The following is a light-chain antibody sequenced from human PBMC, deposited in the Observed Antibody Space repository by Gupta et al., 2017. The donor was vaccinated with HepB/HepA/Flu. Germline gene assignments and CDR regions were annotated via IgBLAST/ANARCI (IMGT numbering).Light chain of an antibody. CDR2: WAS. V-gene: IGKV4-1*01. J-gene: IGKJ3*01. CDR1: QNVLYSSNNKNY. Sequence: PDSLAVSLGERATINCKSSQNVLYSSNNKNYLAWYQQKPGQPPKLLIYWASTRESGVPDRFSGSGSGTDFTLTISSLQAEDVAVYYCQQYYDTPFTFGPGTKVDIK. CDR3: QQYYDTPFT.